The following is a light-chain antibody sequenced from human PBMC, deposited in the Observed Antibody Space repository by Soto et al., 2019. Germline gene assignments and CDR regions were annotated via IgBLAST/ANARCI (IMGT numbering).Light chain of an antibody. CDR2: GAS. CDR3: QHYDRSPMYT. V-gene: IGKV3-20*01. Sequence: EIVLSQSPGTLSLSPGERATLSCRASHSVSNRYLAWYQQKPGQAPRLLIHGASSRAADIPDRFSGSGSGTDFTLTITRLAPEDFAVYYCQHYDRSPMYTFGQGTKLEIK. CDR1: HSVSNRY. J-gene: IGKJ2*01.